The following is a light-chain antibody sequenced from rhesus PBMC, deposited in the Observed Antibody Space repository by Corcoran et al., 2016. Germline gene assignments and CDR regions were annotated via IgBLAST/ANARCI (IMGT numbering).Light chain of an antibody. CDR3: VQAIAFPLT. V-gene: IGKV2-72*01. Sequence: DIVMTQTPLSLPITPGEPASISCRSSQSLLHSNGNTYLHWYLQKPGQSPQLLFYGGSNRASGVPDRFSGSGSGTDFTLKISKVEAEDVGVYYCVQAIAFPLTFGGGTKVELK. CDR1: QSLLHSNGNTY. J-gene: IGKJ4*01. CDR2: GGS.